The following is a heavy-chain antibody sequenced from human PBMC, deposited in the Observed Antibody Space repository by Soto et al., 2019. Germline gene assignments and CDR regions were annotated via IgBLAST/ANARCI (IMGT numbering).Heavy chain of an antibody. Sequence: QVQLVQSGAEVKKPGSSVKVSCKASGGTFSSYAISWVRQAPGQGLEWMGGIIPIFGTANYAQKFQGRVTITADESTSTAYMELSSLRSEDTAVYYCARGGYDYVWGSYRLGGVDYYYYGMDVWGQGTTVTVSS. J-gene: IGHJ6*02. V-gene: IGHV1-69*12. D-gene: IGHD3-16*02. CDR3: ARGGYDYVWGSYRLGGVDYYYYGMDV. CDR1: GGTFSSYA. CDR2: IIPIFGTA.